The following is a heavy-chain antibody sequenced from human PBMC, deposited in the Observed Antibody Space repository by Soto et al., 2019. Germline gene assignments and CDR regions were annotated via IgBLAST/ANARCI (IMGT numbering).Heavy chain of an antibody. D-gene: IGHD2-8*01. J-gene: IGHJ4*02. CDR1: GYTFTSYG. CDR2: ISAYNGNT. CDR3: ARDSVVLMVYAMSPFDY. V-gene: IGHV1-18*01. Sequence: QVQLVQSGAEVKKPGASVKVSCKASGYTFTSYGISWVRQAPGQGLEWMGWISAYNGNTNYAQKLQGRVTMTTDTSTSPAYMELRSLRSDDTAVYYCARDSVVLMVYAMSPFDYWGQGTLVTVSS.